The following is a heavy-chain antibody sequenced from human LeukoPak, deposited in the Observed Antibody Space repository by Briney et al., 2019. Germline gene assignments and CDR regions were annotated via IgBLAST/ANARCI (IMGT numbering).Heavy chain of an antibody. J-gene: IGHJ4*02. Sequence: SETLSLTCSVSGYPFTSGHCWGWIRQPPGKGLEWIANIYHTGSAHYNPSLKSRVTISVDTSKNQFSLKLSSVTAADTAAYYCARYCTSTTCILRGFDYWGQGTLVTVSS. CDR2: IYHTGSA. D-gene: IGHD2-2*01. CDR1: GYPFTSGHC. CDR3: ARYCTSTTCILRGFDY. V-gene: IGHV4-38-2*01.